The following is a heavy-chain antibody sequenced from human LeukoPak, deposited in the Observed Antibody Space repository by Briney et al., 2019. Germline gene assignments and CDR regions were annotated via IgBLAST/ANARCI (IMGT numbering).Heavy chain of an antibody. D-gene: IGHD3-10*01. J-gene: IGHJ4*02. CDR3: ARGSGYGSGSYNDY. CDR1: GYTFSSYG. V-gene: IGHV1-18*04. CDR2: ISACNGNT. Sequence: GASVKVSYKASGYTFSSYGISWVRQAPGQGLEWMGWISACNGNTNYAQKLQRRVTMTTDTSTSTAYMELRSLRSDDTAVYYCARGSGYGSGSYNDYWGQGTLVTVSS.